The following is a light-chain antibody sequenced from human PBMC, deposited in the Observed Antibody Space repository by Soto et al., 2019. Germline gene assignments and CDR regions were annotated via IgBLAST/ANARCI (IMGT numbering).Light chain of an antibody. J-gene: IGKJ4*01. CDR1: RSVGNDY. V-gene: IGKV3-20*01. Sequence: EIVLTQSPGTLSLSPGERAALSCRARRSVGNDYLAWYQQRPGQAPNLLIYDASSRATGIPARFTGSGSGTDFTLTITRLEPKDSAMYYCQQYAYSPLNFGGGTKVDIK. CDR3: QQYAYSPLN. CDR2: DAS.